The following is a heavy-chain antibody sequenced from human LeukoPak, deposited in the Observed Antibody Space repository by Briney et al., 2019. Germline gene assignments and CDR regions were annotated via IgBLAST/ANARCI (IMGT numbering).Heavy chain of an antibody. CDR1: GFTFSSYG. D-gene: IGHD1-26*01. CDR2: IRYDGSNK. CDR3: ARTLVGAYYFGY. Sequence: PGGSLRLSCAASGFTFSSYGMHWVRQAPGKGLEWVAFIRYDGSNKYYADSVKGRFTISRDNSKNTLHLQMNSLRAEDTAVYYCARTLVGAYYFGYWGQGTLVTVSS. J-gene: IGHJ4*02. V-gene: IGHV3-30*02.